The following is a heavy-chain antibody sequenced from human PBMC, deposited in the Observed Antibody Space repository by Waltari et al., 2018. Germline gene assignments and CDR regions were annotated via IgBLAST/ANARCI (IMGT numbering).Heavy chain of an antibody. J-gene: IGHJ4*02. Sequence: QLQLQESGPGLVKPSETLSLTCTVSGGSISSSSYYWGWIRQPPGKGLEGIGSIYYSGSTYYNPSLKSRCTISVDTSKNLFALKLSAVTAADTAVDYCARLGVGDYWGQGTLVTVSS. V-gene: IGHV4-39*01. CDR1: GGSISSSSYY. D-gene: IGHD3-16*01. CDR2: IYYSGST. CDR3: ARLGVGDY.